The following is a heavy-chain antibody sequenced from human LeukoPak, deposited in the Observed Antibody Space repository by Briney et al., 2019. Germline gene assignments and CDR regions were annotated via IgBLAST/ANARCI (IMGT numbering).Heavy chain of an antibody. J-gene: IGHJ4*02. CDR1: GYTFTSLD. V-gene: IGHV1-8*03. CDR2: INTKSGYT. CDR3: ARVDGSPDY. D-gene: IGHD2-15*01. Sequence: ASVKVSCKASGYTFTSLDINWVRQATGQGLEWMGWINTKSGYTGYAQHFQGRVTITRDTSISTAYMELSSPRSEDTAMYYCARVDGSPDYWGQGTLVTVSS.